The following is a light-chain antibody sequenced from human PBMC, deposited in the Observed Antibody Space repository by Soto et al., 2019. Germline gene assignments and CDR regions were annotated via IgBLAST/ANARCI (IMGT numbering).Light chain of an antibody. J-gene: IGKJ4*01. V-gene: IGKV2-30*01. Sequence: DVVMTQSPLSLPVTLGQPASISCRSSQSLVYSDGNTYLNWFQQRPGQSPRRLIYQVSNRDSGVPDRFSGSGSGTDFTLKISRRQAPYVGVLYSMQATSWPLTFGGGTNVEIK. CDR2: QVS. CDR3: MQATSWPLT. CDR1: QSLVYSDGNTY.